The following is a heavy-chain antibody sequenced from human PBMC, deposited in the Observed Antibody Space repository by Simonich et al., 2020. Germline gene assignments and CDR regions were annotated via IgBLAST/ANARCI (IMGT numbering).Heavy chain of an antibody. J-gene: IGHJ2*01. CDR2: ARCNVIEWKWRINPNSGTT. CDR3: ARDVGNCSGGSCYWYFDL. V-gene: IGHV1-2*06. CDR1: GYTFTGYY. Sequence: QVQLVQSGAEVKKPGASVKVSCQASGYTFTGYYMHWLRQAPGQGLEWVGRARCNVIEWKWRINPNSGTTNYEKKFKGRVTMTRDTSISTAYMERSRLRSDDTAVYYGARDVGNCSGGSCYWYFDLWGRGTLVTVSS. D-gene: IGHD2-15*01.